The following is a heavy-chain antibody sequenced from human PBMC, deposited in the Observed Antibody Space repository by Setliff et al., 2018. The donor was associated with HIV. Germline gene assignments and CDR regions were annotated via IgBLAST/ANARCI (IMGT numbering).Heavy chain of an antibody. CDR1: GGSLSGYY. CDR2: INHSGIT. J-gene: IGHJ4*02. V-gene: IGHV4-34*01. D-gene: IGHD5-12*01. CDR3: TRGRLYSGPHF. Sequence: SETLSLTCAVYGGSLSGYYWTWIRQPPGKGLEWIGDINHSGITNYNPSLKSRVTISVDTYKNQFSLKLSSVSAADTAMYYCTRGRLYSGPHFWGQGTLVTVSS.